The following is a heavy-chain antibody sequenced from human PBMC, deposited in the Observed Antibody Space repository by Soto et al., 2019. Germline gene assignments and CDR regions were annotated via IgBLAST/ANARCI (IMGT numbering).Heavy chain of an antibody. CDR2: ISYDGSTK. Sequence: PGGSLRLSCAASGFTFSSYGMHSIRQAPGKGLEWVALISYDGSTKYYADAVKGRFTISRDNSKKTLFLQMNGLRADDTALYYCAKVVSGTTNWFDHWGQGTLVTVSS. CDR1: GFTFSSYG. V-gene: IGHV3-30*18. D-gene: IGHD3-10*01. CDR3: AKVVSGTTNWFDH. J-gene: IGHJ5*02.